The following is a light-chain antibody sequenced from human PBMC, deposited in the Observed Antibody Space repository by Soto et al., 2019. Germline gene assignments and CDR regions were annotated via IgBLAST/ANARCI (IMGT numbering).Light chain of an antibody. CDR2: EVH. CDR3: VSYTEIGTRV. V-gene: IGLV2-14*01. Sequence: QSVLTQPASVSGSPGQSITISCTGTSSDVGGYNYVSWYQQHPGKAPKLMIYEVHYRPSGVSNRFSGSKSGNTASLTISGLQAEDEADYYCVSYTEIGTRVFGTGTKVTVL. CDR1: SSDVGGYNY. J-gene: IGLJ1*01.